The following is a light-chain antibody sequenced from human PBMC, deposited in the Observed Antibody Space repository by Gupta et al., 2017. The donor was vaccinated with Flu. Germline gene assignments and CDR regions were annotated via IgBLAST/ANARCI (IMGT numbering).Light chain of an antibody. CDR1: SGSIASNY. Sequence: TISCTRSSGSIASNYVQWYQQRPGNSPTTVIYEDYQRPSGVSDRFSASLDSSSNSASLTISGLKTEDEADYYCQSFDGSNNIDVFGTGTKVTVL. CDR2: EDY. CDR3: QSFDGSNNIDV. V-gene: IGLV6-57*01. J-gene: IGLJ1*01.